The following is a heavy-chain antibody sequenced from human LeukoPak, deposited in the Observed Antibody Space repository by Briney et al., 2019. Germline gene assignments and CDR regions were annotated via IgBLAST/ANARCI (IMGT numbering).Heavy chain of an antibody. J-gene: IGHJ3*02. D-gene: IGHD3-22*01. V-gene: IGHV1-2*02. Sequence: VASVKDSCKASGYTFTGYYMHWVRQAPGQGGEWMGWINPNSGGTNYAQKLQGRVTMTTDTSTSTDYMELRSLRSDDTAVYYCARDRAIPMIVVVTDAFDIWGQGTMVTVSS. CDR2: INPNSGGT. CDR1: GYTFTGYY. CDR3: ARDRAIPMIVVVTDAFDI.